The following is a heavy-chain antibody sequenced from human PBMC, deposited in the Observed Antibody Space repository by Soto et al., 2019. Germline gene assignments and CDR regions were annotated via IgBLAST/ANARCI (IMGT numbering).Heavy chain of an antibody. Sequence: PWWSLRLSCAASGFTFSRYAMHWFRQAPGKGLEWVAVISYDGSNKYYADSVKGRFTISRDNSKNTLYLQMNSLRAEDTAVYYCARDGIAVAGECWFDPWGQGTLVTVSS. D-gene: IGHD6-19*01. J-gene: IGHJ5*02. CDR2: ISYDGSNK. CDR1: GFTFSRYA. CDR3: ARDGIAVAGECWFDP. V-gene: IGHV3-30-3*01.